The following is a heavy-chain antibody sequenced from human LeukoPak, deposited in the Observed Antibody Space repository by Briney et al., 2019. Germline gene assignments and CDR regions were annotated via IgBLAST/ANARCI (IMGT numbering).Heavy chain of an antibody. CDR3: ARDSSWY. Sequence: PGGSLRLSCAASGFTFSNFGMHWVRQAPGQGLEWMGWINSNSGGTNYAQKFQGRVTMTRDTSISTAYMELSSLRSDDTAVYYCARDSSWYWGQGTLVTVSS. CDR1: GFTFSNFG. V-gene: IGHV1-2*02. J-gene: IGHJ4*02. CDR2: INSNSGGT.